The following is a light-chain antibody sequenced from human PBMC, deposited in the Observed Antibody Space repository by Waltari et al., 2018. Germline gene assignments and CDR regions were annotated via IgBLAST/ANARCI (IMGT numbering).Light chain of an antibody. CDR3: QQRSSLLPVT. V-gene: IGKV3-11*01. Sequence: EIVLTQSPGTVSLSPGERATLSCRASQNVDNYLAWYQQRPGQTPKLLIYYASNRATGVPARFSGSGSGTDFTLTISGLEPEDFAVYYCQQRSSLLPVTFGGGTKVEIK. CDR1: QNVDNY. CDR2: YAS. J-gene: IGKJ4*01.